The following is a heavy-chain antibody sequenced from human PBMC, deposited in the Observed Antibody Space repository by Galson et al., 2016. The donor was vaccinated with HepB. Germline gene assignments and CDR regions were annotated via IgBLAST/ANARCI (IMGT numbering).Heavy chain of an antibody. D-gene: IGHD2-21*02. CDR2: IFPTSSGT. J-gene: IGHJ4*02. CDR3: ARQTAEGSFDY. CDR1: GYRFNTYW. V-gene: IGHV5-51*01. Sequence: QSGAEVKKPGESLKISCRGSGYRFNTYWIAWVRQMPGKGLEWMGMIFPTSSGTRYSPSLQGQVTISADKSLSIAYLQWSSLRASDTAMYYCARQTAEGSFDYWGQGTLVTVSS.